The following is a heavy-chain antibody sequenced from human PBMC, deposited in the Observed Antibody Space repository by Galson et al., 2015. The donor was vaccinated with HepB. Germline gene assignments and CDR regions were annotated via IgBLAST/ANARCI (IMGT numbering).Heavy chain of an antibody. CDR1: GFTFSSYS. V-gene: IGHV3-21*01. J-gene: IGHJ6*02. CDR3: ARDLMTRSYDSTLSGPRDGMDV. Sequence: SLRLSCAASGFTFSSYSMNWVRQAPGKGLEWVSSISSSSYIYYADSVKGRFTISRDNAKNSLYLQMNSLRAEDTAVYYCARDLMTRSYDSTLSGPRDGMDVWGQGTTVTVSS. D-gene: IGHD3-22*01. CDR2: ISSSSYI.